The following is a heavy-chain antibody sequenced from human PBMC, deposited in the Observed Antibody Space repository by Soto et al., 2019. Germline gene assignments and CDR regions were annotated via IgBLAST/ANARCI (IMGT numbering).Heavy chain of an antibody. CDR1: GGSISSYY. D-gene: IGHD3-22*01. CDR3: ARRSGYNFYYNYYGMDV. CDR2: IYYSGST. V-gene: IGHV4-59*08. Sequence: PSETLSLTCTVSGGSISSYYWSWIRQPPGKGLEWIGYIYYSGSTNYNPSLKSRVTISVDTSKNQFSLKLTSVTAADTAVYYCARRSGYNFYYNYYGMDVWGQGTTVTVSS. J-gene: IGHJ6*02.